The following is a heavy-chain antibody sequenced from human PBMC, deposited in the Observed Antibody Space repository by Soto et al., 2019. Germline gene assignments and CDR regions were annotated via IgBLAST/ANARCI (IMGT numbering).Heavy chain of an antibody. J-gene: IGHJ4*02. CDR2: ISRGGGTT. V-gene: IGHV3-23*01. Sequence: GGSLRLSCAPSGFSFSNYAMSWVRQAPGTGPEWVSGISRGGGTTYYADSMKGRFTISGDNSRNTLYLQMNSLRADDTAVYYCAKGLTSFDYWGQGTLVTVSS. CDR3: AKGLTSFDY. CDR1: GFSFSNYA.